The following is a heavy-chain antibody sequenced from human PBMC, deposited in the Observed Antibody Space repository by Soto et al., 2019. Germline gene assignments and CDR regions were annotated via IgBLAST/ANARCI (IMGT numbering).Heavy chain of an antibody. CDR3: ARRRAGYCSSTSCYAKRLYYFDY. CDR2: INHSGST. Sequence: SETLSPTCAVYGGSFSGYYWSWIRQPPGKGLEWIGEINHSGSTNYNPSLKSRVTISVDTSKNQFSLKLSSVTAADTAVYYCARRRAGYCSSTSCYAKRLYYFDYWGQGTLVTVSS. D-gene: IGHD2-2*01. J-gene: IGHJ4*02. V-gene: IGHV4-34*01. CDR1: GGSFSGYY.